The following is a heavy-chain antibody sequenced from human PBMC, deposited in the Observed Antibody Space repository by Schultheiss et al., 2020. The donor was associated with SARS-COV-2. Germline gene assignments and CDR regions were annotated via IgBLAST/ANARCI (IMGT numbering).Heavy chain of an antibody. J-gene: IGHJ5*02. D-gene: IGHD4-17*01. CDR2: IYHSGST. V-gene: IGHV4-34*01. Sequence: SETLSLTCAVYGGSFSGYYWSWIRQPPGKGLEWIGSIYHSGSTNYNPSLKSRVTISVDTSKNQFSLKVTSVTAADTAVYYCARLHGDYFDRNWFDPWGQGILVTVSS. CDR3: ARLHGDYFDRNWFDP. CDR1: GGSFSGYY.